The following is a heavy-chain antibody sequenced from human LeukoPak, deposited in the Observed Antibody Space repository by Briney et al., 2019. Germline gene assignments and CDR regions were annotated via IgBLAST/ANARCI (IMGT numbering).Heavy chain of an antibody. J-gene: IGHJ4*02. V-gene: IGHV3-23*01. CDR3: AKAAAAPGFDF. CDR2: VSGSGDRM. D-gene: IGHD6-13*01. Sequence: GGSLRLSCAASGFTSSSYALNWVRQAPGKGLEWVATVSGSGDRMYHADSVKGRFAISRDNSKNTIYLQMNSLRAEDTALYYCAKAAAAPGFDFWGQGTLVTVSS. CDR1: GFTSSSYA.